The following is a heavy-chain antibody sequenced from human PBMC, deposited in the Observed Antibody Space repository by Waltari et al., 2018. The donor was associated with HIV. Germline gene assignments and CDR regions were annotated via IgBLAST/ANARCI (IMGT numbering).Heavy chain of an antibody. Sequence: QVQLVQSGAEVRKPGSSVKVSCKVSGGSFNSFAINCVRQAPGHGLECMGGIRPMSGKANYAQKFQDRVTSTADESTSTSYMALSSLTSEDTAMYYCVREHETGIPLTGSTWFESWGQGTPVTVSA. CDR3: VREHETGIPLTGSTWFES. V-gene: IGHV1-69*12. CDR1: GGSFNSFA. J-gene: IGHJ5*01. D-gene: IGHD3-9*01. CDR2: IRPMSGKA.